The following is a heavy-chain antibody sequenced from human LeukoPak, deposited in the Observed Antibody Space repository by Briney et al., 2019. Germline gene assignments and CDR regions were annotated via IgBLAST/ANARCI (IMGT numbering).Heavy chain of an antibody. D-gene: IGHD7-27*01. J-gene: IGHJ3*02. CDR2: ISYDGSNK. CDR1: GFTFSSYA. CDR3: ARDKHHLTGYAFDI. V-gene: IGHV3-30-3*01. Sequence: GGSLRLSCAASGFTFSSYAMHWVRQAPGKGLEWVAVISYDGSNKYYADSVKGRFTISRDNSKNTLYLQMNSPRAEDTAVYYCARDKHHLTGYAFDIWGQGTMVTVSS.